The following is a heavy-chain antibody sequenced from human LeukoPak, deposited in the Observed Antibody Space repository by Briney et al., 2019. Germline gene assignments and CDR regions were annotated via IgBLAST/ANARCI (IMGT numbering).Heavy chain of an antibody. V-gene: IGHV3-23*01. CDR3: ATHDFLTGYPYFDY. D-gene: IGHD3-9*01. CDR1: GFTFTSYA. J-gene: IGHJ4*02. Sequence: GSLRLSCAASGFTFTSYAMTWVRQAPGKGLEWVSGVSAGAGSTYYADSVKGRFTISRDNSKNTMYLQMNSLRVEDTAVYYCATHDFLTGYPYFDYWGQGTLVTVSS. CDR2: VSAGAGST.